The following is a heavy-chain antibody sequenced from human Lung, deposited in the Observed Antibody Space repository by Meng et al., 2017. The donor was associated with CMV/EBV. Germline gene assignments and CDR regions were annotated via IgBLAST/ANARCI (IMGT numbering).Heavy chain of an antibody. Sequence: SXAISGDSVSSNSAAWNWIRQSPSRGLEWLGRTYYRSKWYDDYAMAVKSRITINPDTSKNQFSLQLNSVTPEDTAAYYCARDYYDSGAYYYTEEYYHGLDVWGQGTTVTVSS. CDR1: GDSVSSNSAA. D-gene: IGHD3-22*01. CDR2: TYYRSKWYD. V-gene: IGHV6-1*01. J-gene: IGHJ6*02. CDR3: ARDYYDSGAYYYTEEYYHGLDV.